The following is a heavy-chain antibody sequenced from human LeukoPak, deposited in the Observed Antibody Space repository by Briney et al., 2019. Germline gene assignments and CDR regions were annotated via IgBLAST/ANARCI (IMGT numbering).Heavy chain of an antibody. V-gene: IGHV3-23*01. D-gene: IGHD5-18*01. Sequence: PGGSLRLSCAASGFTFSSYAMSWVRQAPGKGLEWVSAISGSGGRTYSADSVKGRFTISRDNSKNTLYLQMNTLRAEDTAVYYCAKVLQVTRISACGMDVWGKGTTVSVSS. CDR2: ISGSGGRT. J-gene: IGHJ6*04. CDR3: AKVLQVTRISACGMDV. CDR1: GFTFSSYA.